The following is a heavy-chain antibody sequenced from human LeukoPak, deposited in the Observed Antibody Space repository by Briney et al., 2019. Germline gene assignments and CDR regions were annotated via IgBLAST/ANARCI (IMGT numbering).Heavy chain of an antibody. CDR1: GFTFNNYW. V-gene: IGHV3-7*01. J-gene: IGHJ6*02. CDR3: ARVGLDV. CDR2: IKQDGSEK. Sequence: GGSLRLSCAASGFTFNNYWMTWVRQAPGKGLEWVANIKQDGSEKYYVDSVKGRFTISRDNAKNSLYLQMNSLRAEDTAVYYCARVGLDVWGQGTTVTVSS.